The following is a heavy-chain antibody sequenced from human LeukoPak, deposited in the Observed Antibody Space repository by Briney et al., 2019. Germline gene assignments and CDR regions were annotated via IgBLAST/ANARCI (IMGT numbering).Heavy chain of an antibody. CDR3: ARLASGSYGPLTPFDF. D-gene: IGHD1-26*01. Sequence: PSETLSLTCAVYGGSFSGYYWSWIRQPPGKGLGWIGDIYYSGSTNYNPSLKSRVTISVDTSKNQFSLRLSSVTAADTAVYYSARLASGSYGPLTPFDFWARGTLLPVPS. CDR2: IYYSGST. J-gene: IGHJ4*02. CDR1: GGSFSGYY. V-gene: IGHV4-59*08.